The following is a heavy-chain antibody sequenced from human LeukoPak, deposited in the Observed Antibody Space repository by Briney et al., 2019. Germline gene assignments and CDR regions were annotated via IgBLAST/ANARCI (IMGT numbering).Heavy chain of an antibody. D-gene: IGHD1-26*01. CDR2: IYYSGST. CDR1: GGTICSFL. V-gene: IGHV4-59*01. J-gene: IGHJ4*02. Sequence: SETLSLTCTGFGGTICSFLWRWVRQPPGKGLEWIGYIYYSGSTNYNPSLKSRVTISVDTSKNQFSLKLSSVTAADPAVYYCAGRESELASNLTYGGQGTLVTVSS. CDR3: AGRESELASNLTY.